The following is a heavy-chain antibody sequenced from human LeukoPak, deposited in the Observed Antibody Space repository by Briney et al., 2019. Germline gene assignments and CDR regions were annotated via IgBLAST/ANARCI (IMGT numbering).Heavy chain of an antibody. CDR1: GFTFSSYA. CDR2: ISGSGGST. Sequence: PGGSLRLSCAASGFTFSSYAMSWVRQAPGKGLEWVSAISGSGGSTYYADSVKGRFTISRDNFKNTLYLQMNSLRAEDTAVYYCAKDLYYYDSSGYFPTHDAFDIWGQGTMVTVSS. V-gene: IGHV3-23*01. D-gene: IGHD3-22*01. J-gene: IGHJ3*02. CDR3: AKDLYYYDSSGYFPTHDAFDI.